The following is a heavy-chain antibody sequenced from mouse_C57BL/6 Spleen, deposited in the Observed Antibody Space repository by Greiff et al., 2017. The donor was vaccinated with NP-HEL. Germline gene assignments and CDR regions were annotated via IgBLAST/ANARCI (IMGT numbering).Heavy chain of an antibody. V-gene: IGHV1-53*01. J-gene: IGHJ4*01. CDR1: GYTFTSYW. D-gene: IGHD1-1*01. CDR3: ARGATVVEGDAMDY. Sequence: QVQLQQLGTELVKPGASVKLSCKASGYTFTSYWMHWVKQRPGQGLEWIGNINPSNGGTNSNEKFKSKATLTVDKSSSTAYMQLSSLTSEDSAVYYCARGATVVEGDAMDYWGQGTSVTVSS. CDR2: INPSNGGT.